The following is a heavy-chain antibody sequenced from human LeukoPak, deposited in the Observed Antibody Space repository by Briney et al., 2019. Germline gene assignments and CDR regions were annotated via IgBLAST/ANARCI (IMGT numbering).Heavy chain of an antibody. Sequence: SETLSLTCTVSGGSISSSSYYWGWIRQPPGKGLEWIGSIYYSGSTSYNPSLKSRVTISIDTSKNQFSLTLSSVTAADTAVYYCARDRLSDAFDIWGQGTMVTVSS. CDR3: ARDRLSDAFDI. J-gene: IGHJ3*02. D-gene: IGHD2-15*01. CDR1: GGSISSSSYY. V-gene: IGHV4-39*07. CDR2: IYYSGST.